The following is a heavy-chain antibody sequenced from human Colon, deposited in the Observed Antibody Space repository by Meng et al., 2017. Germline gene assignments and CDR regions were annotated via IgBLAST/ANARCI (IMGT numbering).Heavy chain of an antibody. V-gene: IGHV4-61*01. CDR1: GGSVSSASYY. CDR3: ARFYGSGTFEVHDY. Sequence: QVQVQESGPGLVRPSEPLSLTCNVSGGSVSSASYYWSWIRRPPGKGLEWIVLIHYSGSRNYNPALKSRVTMSVDTSKNQVSLRLNCVTAADTAVYYCARFYGSGTFEVHDYWGQGTLVTVSS. CDR2: IHYSGSR. D-gene: IGHD3-10*01. J-gene: IGHJ4*02.